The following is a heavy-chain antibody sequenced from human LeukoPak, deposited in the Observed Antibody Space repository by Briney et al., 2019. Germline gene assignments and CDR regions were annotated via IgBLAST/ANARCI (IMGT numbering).Heavy chain of an antibody. V-gene: IGHV3-74*01. CDR2: IKTDGSDR. J-gene: IGHJ4*02. Sequence: GGSLRLSCVVSGFSFSDYWMHWVRTAPGKGLAWVSGIKTDGSDRRYADFVKGRFTISRYNAKNTLFLQMNSLRDEDTAVYYCIRDFLTVTTNDYWGQGTLVTVSS. CDR1: GFSFSDYW. CDR3: IRDFLTVTTNDY. D-gene: IGHD4-11*01.